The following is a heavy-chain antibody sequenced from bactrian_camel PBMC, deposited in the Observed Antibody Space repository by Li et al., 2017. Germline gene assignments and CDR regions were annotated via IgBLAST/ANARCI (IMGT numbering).Heavy chain of an antibody. D-gene: IGHD1*01. Sequence: HVQLVESGGTSVQAGGSLCLSCVVSGSTSRRNSMAWFRQAQGKEREGVAVIFTSGDTTYYADSVKGRLTISVDNAKSTVYLQMNSLKPEDTAMYYCAAKFPCCYLVADEADFDYWGQGTQVTVS. J-gene: IGHJ4*01. CDR2: IFTSGDTT. CDR3: AAKFPCCYLVADEADFDY. V-gene: IGHV3-3*01. CDR1: GSTSRRNS.